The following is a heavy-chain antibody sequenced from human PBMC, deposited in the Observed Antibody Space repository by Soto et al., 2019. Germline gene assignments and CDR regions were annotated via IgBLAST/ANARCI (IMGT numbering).Heavy chain of an antibody. CDR3: ARDTAYRDYYFDY. CDR2: IYSGGGT. D-gene: IGHD4-17*01. V-gene: IGHV3-66*01. Sequence: PGGSLRLSCAASGFTVSSNYMSWVRQAPGKGLEWVSVIYSGGGTYYADSVKGRFTISRDNSKNTLYLQMNSLRVEDTAIYYCARDTAYRDYYFDYWGQATLVTVSS. J-gene: IGHJ4*02. CDR1: GFTVSSNY.